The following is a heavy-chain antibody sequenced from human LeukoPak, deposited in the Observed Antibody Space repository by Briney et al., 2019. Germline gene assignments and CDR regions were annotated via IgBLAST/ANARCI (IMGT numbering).Heavy chain of an antibody. D-gene: IGHD1-1*01. CDR3: ARHEVPTYYFDY. CDR2: IYYSGST. V-gene: IGHV4-59*08. Sequence: SETLSLTCTVSGGSISSYYWSWIRQPPGKGLEWIGYIYYSGSTNYNPSLKSRVTISVDTSKNQFSLKLSSVTAADTAVYYCARHEVPTYYFDYWGQGTLSPSPQ. J-gene: IGHJ4*02. CDR1: GGSISSYY.